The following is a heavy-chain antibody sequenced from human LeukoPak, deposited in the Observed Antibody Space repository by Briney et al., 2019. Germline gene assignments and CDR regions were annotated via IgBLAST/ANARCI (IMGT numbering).Heavy chain of an antibody. CDR2: IYYSGST. Sequence: SETLSLTCTVSGGSISSYYWSWIRQPPGKGLEWIGYIYYSGSTNYNPSLKSRVTISVDTSKNQFSLKLSSVTAADTAVYYCARVVGGSDWYFDYWGQGTLVTVSS. D-gene: IGHD6-19*01. CDR1: GGSISSYY. CDR3: ARVVGGSDWYFDY. V-gene: IGHV4-59*01. J-gene: IGHJ4*02.